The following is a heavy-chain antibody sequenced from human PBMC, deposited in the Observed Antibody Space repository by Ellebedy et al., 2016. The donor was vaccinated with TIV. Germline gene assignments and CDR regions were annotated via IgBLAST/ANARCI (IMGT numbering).Heavy chain of an antibody. J-gene: IGHJ6*02. Sequence: SQTLSLTCVISVDIVPSNSAAWNWIRQSPSRGLEWLGRPSYRSTWYHVYAVSVKSRITINPDTSKNQFSLRLNSVTPEDTAVYYCARAGWPRFDYDYGMDVWGQGTTVTVSS. V-gene: IGHV6-1*01. CDR2: PSYRSTWYH. D-gene: IGHD5-12*01. CDR1: VDIVPSNSAA. CDR3: ARAGWPRFDYDYGMDV.